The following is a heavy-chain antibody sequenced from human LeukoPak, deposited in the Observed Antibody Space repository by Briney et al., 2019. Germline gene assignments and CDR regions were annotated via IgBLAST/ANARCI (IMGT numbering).Heavy chain of an antibody. V-gene: IGHV5-51*01. CDR2: TYPGDSDT. Sequence: GESLKISCKGSGYSFTKYWIGWVRQMPGKGLEWMAMTYPGDSDTRYSPSFQGQVTISADKSLSTAYLQWSSLKASDTAIYYCARLFPGGQWLDGGPDCWGQGTLVTVSS. D-gene: IGHD6-19*01. CDR1: GYSFTKYW. CDR3: ARLFPGGQWLDGGPDC. J-gene: IGHJ4*02.